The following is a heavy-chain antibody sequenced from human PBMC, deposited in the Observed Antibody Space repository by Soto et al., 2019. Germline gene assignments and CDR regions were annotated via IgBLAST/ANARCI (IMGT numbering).Heavy chain of an antibody. CDR2: ISGSGGST. CDR1: GFTFSSYA. V-gene: IGHV3-23*01. CDR3: AKVAELYCSGGSCYSGPMDY. D-gene: IGHD2-15*01. J-gene: IGHJ4*02. Sequence: PGGSLRLSCAASGFTFSSYAMSWVRQAPGKGLEWVSAISGSGGSTYYADSVKGRFTISRDNSKNTLYLQMNSLRAEDTAVYYCAKVAELYCSGGSCYSGPMDYWGQGTLVTVSS.